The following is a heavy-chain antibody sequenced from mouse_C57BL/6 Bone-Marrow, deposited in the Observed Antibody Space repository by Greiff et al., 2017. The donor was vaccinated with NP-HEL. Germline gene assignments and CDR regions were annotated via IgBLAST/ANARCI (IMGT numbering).Heavy chain of an antibody. D-gene: IGHD1-1*01. CDR2: ISDGGSYT. CDR1: GFTFSSYA. V-gene: IGHV5-4*03. J-gene: IGHJ3*01. CDR3: ARGYGSSRAWFAY. Sequence: EVMLVESGGGLVKPGGSLKLSCAASGFTFSSYAMSWVRQTPEKRLEWVATISDGGSYTYYQDNVKGRFTIYRYNAKNNLYLQLSHLNSEYTAMYYCARGYGSSRAWFAYWGQGTLVTVSA.